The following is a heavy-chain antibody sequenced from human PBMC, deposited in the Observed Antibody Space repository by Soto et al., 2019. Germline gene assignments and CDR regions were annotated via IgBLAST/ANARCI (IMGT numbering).Heavy chain of an antibody. CDR1: GYTFTSYD. CDR3: ARGVSGRGRGVIRRLYYFDY. CDR2: MNPNSGNT. Sequence: ASVKVSCKASGYTFTSYDINWVRQATGQGLEWMGWMNPNSGNTGYAQKFQGRVTMTRNTSISTAYMELSSLRSEDTAVYYCARGVSGRGRGVIRRLYYFDYWGQGTLVTVSS. V-gene: IGHV1-8*01. J-gene: IGHJ4*02. D-gene: IGHD3-10*01.